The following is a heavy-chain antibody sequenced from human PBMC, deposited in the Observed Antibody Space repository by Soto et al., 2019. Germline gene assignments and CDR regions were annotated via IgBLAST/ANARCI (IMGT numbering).Heavy chain of an antibody. Sequence: EVQLVESGGGLAQPGRSLRLSCTSSGFTFDHYAMTWFRQAPGKGLEWVGFITGKAYGGTTEYAASVKGRFTISRDDSKSIAYLQMDSLKTEDTAVYYCTRVPPNNYGSGTYPFDYWGQGALVTVSS. CDR3: TRVPPNNYGSGTYPFDY. J-gene: IGHJ4*02. D-gene: IGHD3-10*01. CDR1: GFTFDHYA. V-gene: IGHV3-49*03. CDR2: ITGKAYGGTT.